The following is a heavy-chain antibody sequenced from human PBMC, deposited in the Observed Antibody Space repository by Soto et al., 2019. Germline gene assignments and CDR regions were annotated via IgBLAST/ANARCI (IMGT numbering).Heavy chain of an antibody. CDR1: GYTSTSYD. CDR2: MNPNSGNT. J-gene: IGHJ6*02. CDR3: ARFRNYRTYYYYYGMDV. Sequence: ASVKVSCKASGYTSTSYDINWVRQATGQGLEWMGWMNPNSGNTGYAQKFQGRVTMTRNTSISTAYMELSSLRSEDTAVYYCARFRNYRTYYYYYGMDVWGQGTTVTVSS. D-gene: IGHD1-7*01. V-gene: IGHV1-8*01.